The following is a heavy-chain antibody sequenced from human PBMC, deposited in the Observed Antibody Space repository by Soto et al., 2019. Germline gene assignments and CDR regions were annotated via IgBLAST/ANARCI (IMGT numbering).Heavy chain of an antibody. CDR2: ISSSSSYT. CDR3: ARGRVADTYYYYDMDV. V-gene: IGHV3-11*05. D-gene: IGHD6-19*01. CDR1: GFTFSDYY. J-gene: IGHJ6*02. Sequence: QVQLVESGGGLVKPGGSLRLSCAASGFTFSDYYMSWIRQAPGKGLEWVSYISSSSSYTNYADSVKGRFTISRDNAKNSLNLQMNSLRADDTAVYYYARGRVADTYYYYDMDVWGQGTTVTVSS.